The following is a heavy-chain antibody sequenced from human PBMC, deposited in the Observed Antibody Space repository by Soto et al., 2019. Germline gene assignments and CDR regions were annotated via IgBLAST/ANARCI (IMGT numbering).Heavy chain of an antibody. CDR1: GVSISSSNC. J-gene: IGHJ1*01. CDR3: ASRTPYDSSGYYSPYFQH. CDR2: IYHSGST. D-gene: IGHD3-22*01. V-gene: IGHV4-4*02. Sequence: PSETLSLTCAVSGVSISSSNCWSWVRQPPGKGLEWIGEIYHSGSTNYNPSLKSRVTISVDKSKNQFSLKLSSVTAADTAVYYFASRTPYDSSGYYSPYFQHWGQGTLVTVSS.